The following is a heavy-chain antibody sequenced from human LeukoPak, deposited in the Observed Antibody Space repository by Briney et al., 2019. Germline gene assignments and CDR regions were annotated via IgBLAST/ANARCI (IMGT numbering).Heavy chain of an antibody. J-gene: IGHJ6*03. CDR2: INPNSGGT. D-gene: IGHD3-16*01. CDR1: VYTCTGYY. V-gene: IGHV1-2*02. CDR3: ARVSWASYYYYMDV. Sequence: ASVNVSCKSSVYTCTGYYMHWVRQAPGQGLEWMGWINPNSGGTNYAQKFQGRVTMTRDTSISTAYMELSRLRSDDTAVYYCARVSWASYYYYMDVWGKGTTVTVSS.